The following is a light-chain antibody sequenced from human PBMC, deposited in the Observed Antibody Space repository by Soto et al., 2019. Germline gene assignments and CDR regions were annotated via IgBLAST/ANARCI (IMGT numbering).Light chain of an antibody. Sequence: QSALTQPASVSGSPGQSITISCTGTSSDVGGYKYVSWYQQHPDKAPKLIIFEVSNRPSGISSRFSGSKSGNTASLTISGVQAEDEDDYYCSSYTSSSTSVIFGRGTKLTVL. V-gene: IGLV2-14*01. J-gene: IGLJ2*01. CDR3: SSYTSSSTSVI. CDR1: SSDVGGYKY. CDR2: EVS.